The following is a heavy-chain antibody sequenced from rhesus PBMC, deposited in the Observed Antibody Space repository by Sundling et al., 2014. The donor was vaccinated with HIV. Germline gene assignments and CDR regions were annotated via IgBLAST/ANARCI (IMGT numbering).Heavy chain of an antibody. J-gene: IGHJ4*01. CDR3: GRLYSSGWFDY. D-gene: IGHD6-31*01. V-gene: IGHV4S10*01. Sequence: QVQLQESGPAVVKPSETLSLTCAVSGGSISDTYRWTWIRQPPGKGLEWIGYIYGRSINTNYNPSLKSRVTVSKDTSKNQFSLNLSSVTAADTAVYYCGRLYSSGWFDYWGQGVLVTVSS. CDR2: IYGRSINT. CDR1: GGSISDTYR.